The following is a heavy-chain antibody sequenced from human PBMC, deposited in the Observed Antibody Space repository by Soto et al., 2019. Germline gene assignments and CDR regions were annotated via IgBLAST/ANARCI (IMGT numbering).Heavy chain of an antibody. Sequence: SETLSLTCTVSGGSISSSSYYWGWIRQPPGRGLEWFGSLYYSGSTYYNPSLNSRVTISVDSSKNQFSLKLSSVTAADTAVYYCARQQYSYYYMDVWGKGTTVTVSS. V-gene: IGHV4-39*01. CDR1: GGSISSSSYY. CDR2: LYYSGST. J-gene: IGHJ6*03. CDR3: ARQQYSYYYMDV.